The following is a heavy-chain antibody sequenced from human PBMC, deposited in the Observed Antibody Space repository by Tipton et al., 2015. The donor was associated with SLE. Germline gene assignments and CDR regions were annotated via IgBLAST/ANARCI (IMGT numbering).Heavy chain of an antibody. Sequence: LRLSCTVSGGSISGGSYSWGWIRQPPGKGLEWIGYIYYRGNTNYNPSLKSRVTISVDTSKNQFSLKLSSVTAADTAVYYCARWSSNFATDWGQGTLVTVSS. CDR2: IYYRGNT. D-gene: IGHD4-11*01. CDR3: ARWSSNFATD. J-gene: IGHJ4*02. V-gene: IGHV4-61*01. CDR1: GGSISGGSYS.